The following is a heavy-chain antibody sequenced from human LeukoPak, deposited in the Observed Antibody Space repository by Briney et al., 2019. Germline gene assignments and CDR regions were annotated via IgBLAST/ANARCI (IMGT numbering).Heavy chain of an antibody. D-gene: IGHD6-19*01. J-gene: IGHJ4*02. CDR1: GFTFDNYA. Sequence: GGSLRLSCAPSGFTFDNYAMHWVRQAAGKGMEWVSLIIWEGGSTYYADSVKGRFTISRDNSNNSLYLQMNSLRAEDTALYYCAKDKGDIAVAGIHYWGQGTLVNVSS. CDR2: IIWEGGST. V-gene: IGHV3-43D*03. CDR3: AKDKGDIAVAGIHY.